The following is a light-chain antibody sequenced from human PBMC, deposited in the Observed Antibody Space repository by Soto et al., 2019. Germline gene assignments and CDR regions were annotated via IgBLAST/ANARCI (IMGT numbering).Light chain of an antibody. V-gene: IGLV2-11*01. CDR2: DVK. Sequence: QSALTQPRSVSGSPGQSVTISCTGTSSDVGGYNYVSWYQQYPGKAPKVMIYDVKTRPSGVPDRFSGSKSGNTASLTISGLQAEDEADYYCCSYAGSYPFVFGPGTKLTVL. J-gene: IGLJ1*01. CDR3: CSYAGSYPFV. CDR1: SSDVGGYNY.